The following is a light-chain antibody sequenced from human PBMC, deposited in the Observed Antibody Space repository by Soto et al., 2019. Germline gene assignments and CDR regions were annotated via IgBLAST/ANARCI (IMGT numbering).Light chain of an antibody. CDR2: KAS. CDR3: QQLNTYPSLT. V-gene: IGKV1-5*03. Sequence: DIQMTQSPSTLSGSVGDRVTITCRASQTISSWLAWYQQKPGKAPKLLIYKASTLKSGVPSRFSGSGSGTEFTLTISSLQPEDFATYYCQQLNTYPSLTFGGGTKVDI. J-gene: IGKJ4*01. CDR1: QTISSW.